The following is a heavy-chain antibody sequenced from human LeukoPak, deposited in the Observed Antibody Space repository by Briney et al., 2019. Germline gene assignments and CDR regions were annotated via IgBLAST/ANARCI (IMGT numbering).Heavy chain of an antibody. Sequence: ASVKVSCKASGYTFTGYYIHWVRQAPGQGLEWMGWINPNSGGTNYAQKFQGRVTMTRDTSICTAYMELSRLRSDDTAVYYCARRSGSYAGNYFDYWGQGTLVTVSS. J-gene: IGHJ4*02. V-gene: IGHV1-2*02. CDR2: INPNSGGT. D-gene: IGHD1-26*01. CDR3: ARRSGSYAGNYFDY. CDR1: GYTFTGYY.